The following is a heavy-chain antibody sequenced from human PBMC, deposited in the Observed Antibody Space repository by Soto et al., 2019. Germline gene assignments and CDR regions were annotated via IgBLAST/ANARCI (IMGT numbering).Heavy chain of an antibody. Sequence: PSETLSLTCTVSGGSISSYYWGWIRQPPGKGLEWIGSIYYSGSTYYNPSLKSRVTISVDTSKNQFSLKLSSVTAADTAVYYCARHRTTRGYSYGYVDYWGQGTLVTVSS. J-gene: IGHJ4*02. V-gene: IGHV4-39*01. D-gene: IGHD5-18*01. CDR2: IYYSGST. CDR1: GGSISSYY. CDR3: ARHRTTRGYSYGYVDY.